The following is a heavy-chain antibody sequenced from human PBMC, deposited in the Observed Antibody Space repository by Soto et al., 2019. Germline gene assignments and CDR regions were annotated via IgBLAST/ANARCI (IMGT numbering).Heavy chain of an antibody. CDR1: GFTVSSNY. CDR3: ARAPSQISTPGIAAAKPSYYYYYMDV. V-gene: IGHV3-66*01. Sequence: TGGSLRLSCAASGFTVSSNYMSWVRQAPGKGLEWVSVIYSGGSTYYADSVKGRFTISRDNSKNTLYLQMNSLRAEDTAVYYCARAPSQISTPGIAAAKPSYYYYYMDVWGKGTTVTVSS. CDR2: IYSGGST. J-gene: IGHJ6*03. D-gene: IGHD6-13*01.